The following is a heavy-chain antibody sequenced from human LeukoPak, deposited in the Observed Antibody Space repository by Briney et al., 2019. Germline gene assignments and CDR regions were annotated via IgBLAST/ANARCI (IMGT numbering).Heavy chain of an antibody. Sequence: PSQTLSLTCTVSGGSISSGSYYWSWIRQPAGKGLEWIGRMYTSGSTNYNPSLKSRVTISVDTSKNQFSLKLSSVTAADTAVYYCARDEVAGRFDYWGQGTLVTVSS. CDR2: MYTSGST. D-gene: IGHD6-19*01. CDR3: ARDEVAGRFDY. J-gene: IGHJ4*02. V-gene: IGHV4-61*02. CDR1: GGSISSGSYY.